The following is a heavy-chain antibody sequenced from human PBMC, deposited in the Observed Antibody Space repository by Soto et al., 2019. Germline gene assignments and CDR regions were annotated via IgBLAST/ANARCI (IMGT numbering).Heavy chain of an antibody. D-gene: IGHD5-12*01. Sequence: PGGSLRLSCAASGFTFSSYWMHWVRQAPGKGLVWVSRINSDGSGTSYADSVKGRFTISRDNSKNTLYLQMNSLRAEDTAVYYCARDYYRFNSGYGFSMDVWGQGTTVTVSS. CDR1: GFTFSSYW. CDR2: INSDGSGT. CDR3: ARDYYRFNSGYGFSMDV. V-gene: IGHV3-74*01. J-gene: IGHJ6*02.